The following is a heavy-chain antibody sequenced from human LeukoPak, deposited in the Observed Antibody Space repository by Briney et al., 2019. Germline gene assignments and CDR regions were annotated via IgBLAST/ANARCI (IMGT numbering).Heavy chain of an antibody. CDR3: ARDWADFWSGYPVTPLVDY. D-gene: IGHD3-3*01. J-gene: IGHJ4*02. Sequence: GGSLRLSCAASGFTFSSYWMSWVRQAPGKGLEWVANIKQDGSEKYYVDSVKGRVTISRDNAKNSLCLQMNSLRAEDTAVYYCARDWADFWSGYPVTPLVDYWGQGTLVTVSS. V-gene: IGHV3-7*03. CDR2: IKQDGSEK. CDR1: GFTFSSYW.